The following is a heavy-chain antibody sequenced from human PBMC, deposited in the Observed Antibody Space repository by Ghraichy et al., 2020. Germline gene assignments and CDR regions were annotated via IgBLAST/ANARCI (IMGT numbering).Heavy chain of an antibody. Sequence: SQTLSLTCSVSGGSIGSNTYYWDWIRQPPGKGLEWIGTIYYTGNIFYKPSLKSRVTMSVDTSANQFSLRLNSVTAADTAVYYCVRGRSMTRVRITIVYWGQGILGTVAS. J-gene: IGHJ4*02. CDR3: VRGRSMTRVRITIVY. CDR1: GGSIGSNTYY. V-gene: IGHV4-39*07. CDR2: IYYTGNI. D-gene: IGHD4/OR15-4a*01.